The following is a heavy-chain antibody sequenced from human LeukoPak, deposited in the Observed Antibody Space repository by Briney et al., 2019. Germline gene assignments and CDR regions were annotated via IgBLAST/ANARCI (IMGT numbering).Heavy chain of an antibody. V-gene: IGHV4-59*01. D-gene: IGHD3-22*01. CDR2: IYSRGGT. CDR3: ARHYYHSSGSYSFDY. CDR1: GGSISSYY. J-gene: IGHJ4*02. Sequence: SETLSLTCTVSGGSISSYYWSWIRQPPGKGLEWLGYIYSRGGTNYNPSLESRVTISVDTSKNQFSLKLSSVTAADTAVYYCARHYYHSSGSYSFDYWGQGTLVTVSS.